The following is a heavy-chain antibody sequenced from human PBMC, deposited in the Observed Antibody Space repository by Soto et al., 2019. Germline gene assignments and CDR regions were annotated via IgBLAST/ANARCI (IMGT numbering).Heavy chain of an antibody. CDR3: ARRYYYDGSGHYGMDV. CDR1: GFTFNSYG. CDR2: VSASGGSR. Sequence: PGGSLRLSCAVSGFTFNSYGISWVRQAPWKGLEWVSAVSASGGSRYYADSVKGRFTISRDNSKDTLFLQMNSLSAEDAAVYYCARRYYYDGSGHYGMDVWGQGTTVAVSS. V-gene: IGHV3-23*01. J-gene: IGHJ6*02. D-gene: IGHD3-22*01.